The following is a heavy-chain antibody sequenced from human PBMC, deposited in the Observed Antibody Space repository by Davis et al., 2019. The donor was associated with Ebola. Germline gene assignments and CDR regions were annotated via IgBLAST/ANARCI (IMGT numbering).Heavy chain of an antibody. J-gene: IGHJ4*02. Sequence: MPSETLSLTCAVSGGSISSSNRWSWVRQPPGKGLEWLGEIYHSGSTNYNPSLKSRVTISVDKSKNQFSLKLSSVTAADTAVYYCARIYSSIAAHVDYWGQGTLVTVSS. CDR3: ARIYSSIAAHVDY. D-gene: IGHD6-6*01. V-gene: IGHV4-4*02. CDR1: GGSISSSNR. CDR2: IYHSGST.